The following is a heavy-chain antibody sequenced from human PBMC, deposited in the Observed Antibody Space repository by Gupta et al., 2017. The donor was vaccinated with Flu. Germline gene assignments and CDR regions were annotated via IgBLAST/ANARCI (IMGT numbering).Heavy chain of an antibody. CDR2: IKPSGGRK. CDR3: ARSHREGVVNGLEV. J-gene: IGHJ6*02. Sequence: QVQLVQSGAEVKKPGASVKISCRASGYTFTNYYMHWVRQAPGQGLEWMGRIKPSGGRKKCSQKWPGRLTMTRDTSTNKAYIELRRLICAETAVYYCARSHREGVVNGLEVWGQGTTVPVSS. V-gene: IGHV1-46*04. D-gene: IGHD2-21*01. CDR1: GYTFTNYY.